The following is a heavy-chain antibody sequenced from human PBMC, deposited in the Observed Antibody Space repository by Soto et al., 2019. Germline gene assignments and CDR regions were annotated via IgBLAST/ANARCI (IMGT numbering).Heavy chain of an antibody. Sequence: GESLKISCKGPGYSFAGYWITWVRQKPGKGLEWMGRIDPSDSQTYYSPSFRGHVTISVTKSITTVFLQWSSLRASDTAMYYCARQIYDSDTGPNFQYYFDSWGQGTPVTVSS. D-gene: IGHD3-22*01. CDR1: GYSFAGYW. CDR2: IDPSDSQT. J-gene: IGHJ4*02. V-gene: IGHV5-10-1*01. CDR3: ARQIYDSDTGPNFQYYFDS.